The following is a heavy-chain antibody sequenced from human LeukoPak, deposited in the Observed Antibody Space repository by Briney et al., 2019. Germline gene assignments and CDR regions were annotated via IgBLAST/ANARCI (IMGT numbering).Heavy chain of an antibody. CDR2: IYYSGST. D-gene: IGHD1-26*01. J-gene: IGHJ4*02. V-gene: IGHV4-59*01. CDR3: AREATVGATRLYYFDY. Sequence: PSETLSLTCTVSGGSISSYYWSWIRQPPGKGLEWIGYIYYSGSTNYNPSLKSRVTISVDTSKNQFSLKLSSVTAADTAVYYCAREATVGATRLYYFDYWGQGTLVTVSS. CDR1: GGSISSYY.